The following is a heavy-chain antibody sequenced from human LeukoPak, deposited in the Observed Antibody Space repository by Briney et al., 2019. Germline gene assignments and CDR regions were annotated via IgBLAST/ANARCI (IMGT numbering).Heavy chain of an antibody. CDR2: INHSGST. D-gene: IGHD6-19*01. V-gene: IGHV4-34*01. J-gene: IGHJ5*02. CDR3: ATPGGGWGFNWFDP. Sequence: SETLSLTCAVDGGSFSGYYCSWIRQPPGKGLEWIGEINHSGSTNYNPSLKSRVTISVDTSKNQFSLKLSSVTAADTAVYYCATPGGGWGFNWFDPWGQGTLVTVSS. CDR1: GGSFSGYY.